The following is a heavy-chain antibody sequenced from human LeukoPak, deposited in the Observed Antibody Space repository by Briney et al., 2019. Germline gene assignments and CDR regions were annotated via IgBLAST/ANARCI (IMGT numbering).Heavy chain of an antibody. D-gene: IGHD2-2*01. CDR1: GGTFSSYA. Sequence: ASVKVSCKASGGTFSSYAISLVRQAPGQGLEWMGGIIPTFGTANYAQKFQGRVTITADESTSTAYMEVSSLRSEDTAVYYCASSPALFGTSGDNWIDPWGQGTLVTVSS. V-gene: IGHV1-69*13. J-gene: IGHJ5*02. CDR2: IIPTFGTA. CDR3: ASSPALFGTSGDNWIDP.